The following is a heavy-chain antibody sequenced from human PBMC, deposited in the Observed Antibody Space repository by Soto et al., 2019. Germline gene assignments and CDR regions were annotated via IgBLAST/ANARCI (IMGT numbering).Heavy chain of an antibody. D-gene: IGHD3-22*01. J-gene: IGHJ2*01. CDR1: GYTFTNYA. CDR3: AKDRSGYQNNWYFDL. V-gene: IGHV1-3*04. CDR2: INTGNANT. Sequence: ASVKVSCKASGYTFTNYALHWVRQAPGQRLEWMGWINTGNANTKYSQKFQGRVTITRDTSASTAYMELSSLRSEDTAVYYCAKDRSGYQNNWYFDLWGRGTLVTVSS.